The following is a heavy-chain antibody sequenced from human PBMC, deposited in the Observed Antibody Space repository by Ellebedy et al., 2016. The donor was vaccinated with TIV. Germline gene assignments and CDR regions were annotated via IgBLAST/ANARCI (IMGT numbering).Heavy chain of an antibody. CDR1: GYNLTEIS. D-gene: IGHD3-16*02. CDR3: ARDSRVTFGGLIVYFDF. J-gene: IGHJ4*02. V-gene: IGHV1-24*01. CDR2: FDPDDGET. Sequence: ASVKVSCKVSGYNLTEISMHWVRQVPGKGLEWMGGFDPDDGETIYAQTFQGRLTMTEDTSTDTAYMELSSLSSEDTAVYYCARDSRVTFGGLIVYFDFWGQGTLVTVSS.